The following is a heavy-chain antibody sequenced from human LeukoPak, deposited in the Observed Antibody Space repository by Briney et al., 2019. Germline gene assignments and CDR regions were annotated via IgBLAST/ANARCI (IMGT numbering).Heavy chain of an antibody. CDR2: ISTSSRSI. CDR3: ARDSSSWRGDDAFDI. J-gene: IGHJ3*02. V-gene: IGHV3-48*04. CDR1: GFTFSSYS. Sequence: PGGSLRLSCAASGFTFSSYSMNWVRQAPGKGLEWVSHISTSSRSIYYADSVKGRFTISRDNAKNSLYLQMNSLRAEDTAVYSCARDSSSWRGDDAFDIWGQGTMVTVSS. D-gene: IGHD6-13*01.